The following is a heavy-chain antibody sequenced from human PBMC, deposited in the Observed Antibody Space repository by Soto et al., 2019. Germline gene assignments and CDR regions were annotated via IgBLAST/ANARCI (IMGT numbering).Heavy chain of an antibody. CDR1: GFTFSSTW. Sequence: EVQLVESGGGLIQPGGSLRLSCAASGFTFSSTWMYWVRQVPGKGLVWVSRINSDGSSTSHADFVEGRFTISRDNAKNTLYLEMNGLRVEDTAVYYCVGGAPMDVWGKGTTVTVSS. J-gene: IGHJ6*03. V-gene: IGHV3-74*01. CDR2: INSDGSST. CDR3: VGGAPMDV.